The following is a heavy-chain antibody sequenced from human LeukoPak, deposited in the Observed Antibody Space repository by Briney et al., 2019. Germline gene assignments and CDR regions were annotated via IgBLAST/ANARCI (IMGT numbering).Heavy chain of an antibody. CDR2: INPTGGST. Sequence: GASVKVSCKASGYTFTSYYMNWVRQAAGQGLEWLGMINPTGGSTNYAQEFQGRVAMTRDTSTSTVYMELSNLRSEDTAVYYCAREVEVAAMEVGDYWGQGTLITVSS. J-gene: IGHJ4*02. CDR1: GYTFTSYY. D-gene: IGHD5-12*01. CDR3: AREVEVAAMEVGDY. V-gene: IGHV1-46*01.